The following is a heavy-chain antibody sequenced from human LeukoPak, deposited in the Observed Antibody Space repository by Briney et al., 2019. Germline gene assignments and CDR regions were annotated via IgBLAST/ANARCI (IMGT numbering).Heavy chain of an antibody. V-gene: IGHV3-66*01. J-gene: IGHJ6*02. D-gene: IGHD5-12*01. Sequence: GGSLRLSCAASGFSVSEKYMSWVRQAPGKGLEWVSITYSDLNTFYADSVKGRFTISRDDAKNTMYLQMNSLRAEDTAVYYCVREGHKLDIETTRYFYGVDVWGQGTTVTVSS. CDR3: VREGHKLDIETTRYFYGVDV. CDR2: TYSDLNT. CDR1: GFSVSEKY.